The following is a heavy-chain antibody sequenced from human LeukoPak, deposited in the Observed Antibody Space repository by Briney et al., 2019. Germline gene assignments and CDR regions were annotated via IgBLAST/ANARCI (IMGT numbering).Heavy chain of an antibody. Sequence: GSLRLSCAASGFTFRTYWMSWVRQPPGKGLEWIGEIYHSGSTNYNPSLKSRVTISVDKSKNQFSLKLSSVTAADTAVYYCARGTNWNDDAFDIWGQGTMVTVSS. CDR3: ARGTNWNDDAFDI. D-gene: IGHD1-20*01. V-gene: IGHV4-4*02. CDR1: GFTFRTYW. CDR2: IYHSGST. J-gene: IGHJ3*02.